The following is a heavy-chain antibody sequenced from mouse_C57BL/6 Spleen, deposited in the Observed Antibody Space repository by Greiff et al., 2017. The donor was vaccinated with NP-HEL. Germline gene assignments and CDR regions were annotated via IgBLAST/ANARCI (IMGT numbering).Heavy chain of an antibody. CDR1: GYAFSSYW. D-gene: IGHD1-1*01. CDR2: IYPGDGDT. CDR3: ARQSSLYAMDY. Sequence: VQLQQSGAELVKPGASVKISCKASGYAFSSYWMNWVKQRPGKGLEWIGQIYPGDGDTNYNGKFKGKATLTADKSSSTAYMQLSSLTSEDSAVYFCARQSSLYAMDYWGQGTSVTVSS. V-gene: IGHV1-80*01. J-gene: IGHJ4*01.